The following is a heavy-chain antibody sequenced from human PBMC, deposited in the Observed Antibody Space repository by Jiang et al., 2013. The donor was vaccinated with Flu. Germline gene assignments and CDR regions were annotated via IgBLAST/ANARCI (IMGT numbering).Heavy chain of an antibody. CDR1: AFTFSNYG. J-gene: IGHJ6*02. CDR2: ISYDGGSK. D-gene: IGHD2-21*01. CDR3: TREACSSCSINYYYGLDV. V-gene: IGHV3-30*03. Sequence: VQLVESGGGVVQPGGSLGISCSASAFTFSNYGMHWVRQAPGKGLEWVAVISYDGGSKNYADSVKGRFTISRDNSRNTLSLEMNSLRAEDTAVYYCTREACSSCSINYYYGLDVWGQGTTVTVSS.